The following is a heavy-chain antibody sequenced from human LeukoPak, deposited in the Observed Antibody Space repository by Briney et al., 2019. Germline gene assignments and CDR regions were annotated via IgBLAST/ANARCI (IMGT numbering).Heavy chain of an antibody. CDR3: ARDRYYGSGSSDY. V-gene: IGHV3-7*01. Sequence: GGSLRLSCAASGFTSTSYWMSWVRQAPGKGLEWVANIKQDGSEKYYGDSVKGRFTISRDNAKNSLYLQMNSLRAEDTAVYYCARDRYYGSGSSDYWGQGTLVTVSS. CDR2: IKQDGSEK. J-gene: IGHJ4*02. CDR1: GFTSTSYW. D-gene: IGHD3-10*01.